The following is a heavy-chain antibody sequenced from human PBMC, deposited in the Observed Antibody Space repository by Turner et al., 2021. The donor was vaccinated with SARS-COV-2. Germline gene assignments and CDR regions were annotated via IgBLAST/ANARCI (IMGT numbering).Heavy chain of an antibody. V-gene: IGHV4-39*01. Sequence: QLQLQESGPGLGKPSETLSVTGTVPGGAISSSSYCWGWIRQPTVKGLEWIGSMYYRGSTYSNPSLKSRVTISVDTSKHQFSRKLSSVTAADTAVSYCARSSLSGVDDYWGQGTLVTVSS. J-gene: IGHJ4*02. CDR2: MYYRGST. D-gene: IGHD2-15*01. CDR1: GGAISSSSYC. CDR3: ARSSLSGVDDY.